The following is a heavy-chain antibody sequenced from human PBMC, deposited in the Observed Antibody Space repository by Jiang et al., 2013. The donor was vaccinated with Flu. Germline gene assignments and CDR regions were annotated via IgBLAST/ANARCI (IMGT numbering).Heavy chain of an antibody. Sequence: KPGSSVKVSCKASGGTFSSYAISWVRQAPGQGLEWMGGIIPILGIANYAQKFQGRVTITADKSTSTAYMELSSLRSEDTAVYYCARDWRYYDSSGYPLPHYYYYGMDVWGQGTTVTVSS. J-gene: IGHJ6*02. CDR1: GGTFSSYA. CDR2: IIPILGIA. CDR3: ARDWRYYDSSGYPLPHYYYYGMDV. D-gene: IGHD3-22*01. V-gene: IGHV1-69*04.